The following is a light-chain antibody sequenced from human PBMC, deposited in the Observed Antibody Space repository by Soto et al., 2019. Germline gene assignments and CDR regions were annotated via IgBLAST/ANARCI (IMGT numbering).Light chain of an antibody. V-gene: IGKV1-9*01. Sequence: DIQLTQSPSFLSASVGDRVTITCRASQGISSSLAWYQQKPGKAPKLLIYAASALKSGVPSRFSGSGSGTEFTLTISSLQPEDFATYYCQQLNSYPLTFGGGTKVEIK. CDR1: QGISSS. CDR2: AAS. CDR3: QQLNSYPLT. J-gene: IGKJ4*01.